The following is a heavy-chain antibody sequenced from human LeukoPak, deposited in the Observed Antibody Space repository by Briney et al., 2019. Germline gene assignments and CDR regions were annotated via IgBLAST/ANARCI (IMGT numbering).Heavy chain of an antibody. V-gene: IGHV7-4-1*02. CDR2: INTNTGNP. Sequence: ASVKVSCKASGYTFTSYAMNWVRQAPGQGLEWMGWINTNTGNPTYAQGFTGRFVFSLDTSVSTAYLQVSSLKAEDTAVYYCARRGVEMATILDFFDYWGQGTLVTVSS. CDR1: GYTFTSYA. CDR3: ARRGVEMATILDFFDY. D-gene: IGHD5-24*01. J-gene: IGHJ4*02.